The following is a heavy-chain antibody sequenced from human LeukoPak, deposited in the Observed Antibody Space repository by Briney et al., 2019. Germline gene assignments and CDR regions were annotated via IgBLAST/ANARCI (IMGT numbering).Heavy chain of an antibody. J-gene: IGHJ4*02. V-gene: IGHV4-59*01. CDR3: ARVSAEYYYGSGSYAAPYFDY. D-gene: IGHD3-10*01. CDR2: IYYSGST. Sequence: PSETLSLTCTVSGGSISSYYWSWIRQPPGKGLEWIGYIYYSGSTNYNPSLKSRVTISVDTSKNQFSLKLSSVTAADTAVYYCARVSAEYYYGSGSYAAPYFDYWGQGTLVTVSS. CDR1: GGSISSYY.